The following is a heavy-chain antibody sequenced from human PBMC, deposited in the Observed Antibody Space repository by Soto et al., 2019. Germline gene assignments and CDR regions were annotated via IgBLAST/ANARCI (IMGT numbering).Heavy chain of an antibody. CDR2: IHYSGST. J-gene: IGHJ5*02. CDR3: AQSRGNFFDP. V-gene: IGHV4-59*01. D-gene: IGHD1-7*01. CDR1: GGSISSNY. Sequence: SETLSLTCTVSGGSISSNYWNWIRQPPGKGLEWIGYIHYSGSTIYNPSLKSRVIISVDTSKNQFSLKLSSVTAADTAIYYCAQSRGNFFDPWGQGTPVSVSS.